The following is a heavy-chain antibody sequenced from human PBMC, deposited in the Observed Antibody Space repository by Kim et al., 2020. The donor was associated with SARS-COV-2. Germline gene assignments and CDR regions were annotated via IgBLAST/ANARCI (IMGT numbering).Heavy chain of an antibody. CDR3: ARDPAVADDYYYYGMDV. D-gene: IGHD6-19*01. J-gene: IGHJ6*02. Sequence: LQRRVTISVDTSKNQFSLKLSSVTAADTAVYYCARDPAVADDYYYYGMDVWGQGTTVTVSS. V-gene: IGHV4-59*01.